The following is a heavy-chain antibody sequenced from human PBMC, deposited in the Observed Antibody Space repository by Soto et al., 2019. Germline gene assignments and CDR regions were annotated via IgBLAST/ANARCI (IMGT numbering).Heavy chain of an antibody. J-gene: IGHJ6*03. CDR2: ISYDGSNK. V-gene: IGHV3-30*18. CDR3: AKDLRDTAMVRYSYYYMDV. CDR1: GFTCSSYG. D-gene: IGHD5-18*01. Sequence: QVQLVESGGGVVQPGRSLRLSCAASGFTCSSYGMHWVRQAPGKGLEWVAVISYDGSNKYYADSVTGRFTISRENSKNTLYLQMNSLRAEDSAVYYCAKDLRDTAMVRYSYYYMDVWGKGNTVTVSS.